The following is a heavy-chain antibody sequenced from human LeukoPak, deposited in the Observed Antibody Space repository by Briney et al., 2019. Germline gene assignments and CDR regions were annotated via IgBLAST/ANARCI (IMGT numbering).Heavy chain of an antibody. CDR2: LSSGSRYI. J-gene: IGHJ4*02. CDR1: GFIFSSYS. V-gene: IGHV3-21*01. Sequence: GGPLTLPCAAWGFIFSSYSMNCARHARGKGLEWLSSLSSGSRYIYYADSMEGRCTITRDNNKNSLYLQKNSMRDDETAVYFCASDGTYCSSTSCYIAYWGQGTLVTVSS. D-gene: IGHD2-2*02. CDR3: ASDGTYCSSTSCYIAY.